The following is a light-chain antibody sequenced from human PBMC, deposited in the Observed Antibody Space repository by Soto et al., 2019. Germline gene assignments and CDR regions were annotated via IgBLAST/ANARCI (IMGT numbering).Light chain of an antibody. Sequence: EIVLTQSPVTLSLSPGERATLSCRASQSVRTYLAWYQVKPGQAPRLLIYDASNRATGIPDRFSGSGSGTDLTLTISRLEPEDFAVYYCQQYGSSGTFGQGTKVDIK. CDR3: QQYGSSGT. J-gene: IGKJ1*01. CDR1: QSVRTY. V-gene: IGKV3-20*01. CDR2: DAS.